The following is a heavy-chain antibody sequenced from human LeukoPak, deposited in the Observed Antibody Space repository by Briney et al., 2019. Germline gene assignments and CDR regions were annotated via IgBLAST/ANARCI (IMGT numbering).Heavy chain of an antibody. D-gene: IGHD3-10*01. J-gene: IGHJ4*02. V-gene: IGHV3-23*01. CDR3: AKEGKYNYYATG. CDR1: GFTFSNYA. CDR2: ISYSGGNT. Sequence: GGSLRLSCAASGFTFSNYAMSWVRQAPGKGLEWVSAISYSGGNTYYRDSVKGRFTISRDNSRNTLYLQMDCLRAEDTAVYYCAKEGKYNYYATGWGQGTLVTVSS.